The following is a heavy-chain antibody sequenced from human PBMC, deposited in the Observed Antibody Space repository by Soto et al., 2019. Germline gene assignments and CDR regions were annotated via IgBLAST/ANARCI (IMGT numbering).Heavy chain of an antibody. CDR3: ARAGELPAYYYGMDV. Sequence: QLQLQESGSGLVKPSQTLSLTCAVSGGSISSGGYSWSWIRQPPGKGLEWIGYIYHSGSTYYNPSLKSRVTISVDRSKNQFSLKLSSVTVADTDVYYCARAGELPAYYYGMDVWGQGTTVTVSS. D-gene: IGHD1-26*01. J-gene: IGHJ6*02. CDR1: GGSISSGGYS. CDR2: IYHSGST. V-gene: IGHV4-30-2*01.